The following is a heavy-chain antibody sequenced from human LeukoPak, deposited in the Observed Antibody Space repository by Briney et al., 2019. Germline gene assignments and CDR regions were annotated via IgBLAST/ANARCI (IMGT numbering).Heavy chain of an antibody. J-gene: IGHJ4*02. CDR3: ARDLGGGSYYIDY. D-gene: IGHD1-26*01. CDR1: GFTFSSYS. V-gene: IGHV3-21*01. CDR2: ISRTSSYI. Sequence: GGSLRLSCAASGFTFSSYSMIWVRQAPGKGLEWVSSISRTSSYIYYADSLKGRFTISRDNAKNSLYLQMISQRAEDTAVYYCARDLGGGSYYIDYWGQGTLVTVSS.